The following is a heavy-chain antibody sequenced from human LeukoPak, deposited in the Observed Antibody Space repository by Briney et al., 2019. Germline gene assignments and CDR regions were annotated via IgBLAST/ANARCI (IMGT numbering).Heavy chain of an antibody. CDR2: ISAYNGNT. J-gene: IGHJ4*02. CDR1: GYTFTGYY. D-gene: IGHD3-22*01. CDR3: ARASLYYYDSSGYRNFDY. Sequence: ASVKVSCKASGYTFTGYYMHWVRQAPGQGLEWMGWISAYNGNTNYAQKLQGRVTMTTDTSTSTAYMELRSLRSDDTAVYYCARASLYYYDSSGYRNFDYWGQGTLVTVSS. V-gene: IGHV1-18*04.